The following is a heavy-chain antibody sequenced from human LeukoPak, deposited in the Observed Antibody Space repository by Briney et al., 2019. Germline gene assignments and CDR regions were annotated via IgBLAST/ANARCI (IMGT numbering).Heavy chain of an antibody. CDR3: ASRRVAAAGTADHWYFDL. J-gene: IGHJ2*01. CDR1: GGSISSGGYY. V-gene: IGHV4-31*03. Sequence: PSETLSLTCTVSGGSISSGGYYCSWIRQHPGKGLEWIGYIYYSGSTYYNPSLKSRVTISVDTSKNQFSLKLSSVTAADTAVYYCASRRVAAAGTADHWYFDLWGRGTLVTVSS. CDR2: IYYSGST. D-gene: IGHD6-13*01.